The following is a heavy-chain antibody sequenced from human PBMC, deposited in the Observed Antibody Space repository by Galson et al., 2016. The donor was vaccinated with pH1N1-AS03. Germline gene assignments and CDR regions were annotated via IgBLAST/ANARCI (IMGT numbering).Heavy chain of an antibody. Sequence: SETLSLTCAVSGDSISTSNWWSWVRQPPGKGLEWNGEVSHAGRTDYSPSLKSRVTISLDKSKNQFSLQLTSVTAADTAVYYCARDVLPYSLGLDVRGQGTTVTVSS. CDR2: VSHAGRT. J-gene: IGHJ6*02. CDR3: ARDVLPYSLGLDV. V-gene: IGHV4-4*02. CDR1: GDSISTSNW. D-gene: IGHD5-18*01.